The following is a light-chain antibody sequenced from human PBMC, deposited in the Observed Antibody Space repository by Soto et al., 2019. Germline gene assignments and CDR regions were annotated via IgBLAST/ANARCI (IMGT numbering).Light chain of an antibody. Sequence: EIVMTQSPVTLSVSPGERATLSCRASQSVSSNLAWYQQKPGQAPRLLIYDASTRATGVPARFSGSGSGTEFTLTISSLQSEDFAVYYCQQYGDSPAFGQGHDWRL. CDR3: QQYGDSPA. CDR2: DAS. V-gene: IGKV3-15*01. CDR1: QSVSSN. J-gene: IGKJ5*01.